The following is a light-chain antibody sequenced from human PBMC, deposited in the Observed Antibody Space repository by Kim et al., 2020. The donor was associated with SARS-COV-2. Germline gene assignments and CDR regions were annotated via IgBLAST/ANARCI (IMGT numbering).Light chain of an antibody. J-gene: IGKJ4*01. CDR1: QSVTNDY. Sequence: EIVLTQSTGTLSLSPGETATLSCRASQSVTNDYLAWYQQKPGQAPRHLIYGASSRATGIPDRFSGSGSGTDFTLTISGLEPEDFAVYYCQQYGTSPLTFGGGTKVDIK. CDR2: GAS. V-gene: IGKV3-20*01. CDR3: QQYGTSPLT.